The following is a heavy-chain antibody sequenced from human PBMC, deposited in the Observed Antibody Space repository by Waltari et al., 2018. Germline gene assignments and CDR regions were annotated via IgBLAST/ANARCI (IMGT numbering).Heavy chain of an antibody. CDR1: GFPLSGRGMF. D-gene: IGHD6-19*01. J-gene: IGHJ6*02. V-gene: IGHV2-70*17. CDR2: IDWDDDR. CDR3: ARAVASYGMDV. Sequence: QVTLRESGPALVKPTQTLTLTCPFSGFPLSGRGMFVSWVRQPPGKALEWLARIDWDDDRFYSASLKSRLTISKGASYNQVVLTMTNMDPVDTATYYCARAVASYGMDVWGQGTTVTVSS.